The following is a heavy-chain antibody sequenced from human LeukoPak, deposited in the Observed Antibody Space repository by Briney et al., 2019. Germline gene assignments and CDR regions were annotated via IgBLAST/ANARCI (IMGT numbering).Heavy chain of an antibody. D-gene: IGHD6-6*01. Sequence: GESLEISCQASGYTFNTYWIGWVRQMPGKGLEWMGIINPGDSDPRYSPSFQGRATISADRSISTAYLQWSSLKASDTAMYYCARHGVGSSWFGFDYWGQGTLATVSS. CDR2: INPGDSDP. CDR1: GYTFNTYW. CDR3: ARHGVGSSWFGFDY. J-gene: IGHJ4*02. V-gene: IGHV5-51*01.